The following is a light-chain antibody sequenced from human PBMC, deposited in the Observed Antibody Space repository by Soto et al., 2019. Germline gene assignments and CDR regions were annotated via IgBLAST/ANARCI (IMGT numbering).Light chain of an antibody. CDR1: SSDIGSYDL. Sequence: QSVLTQPASVSGSPGQSITISCTGTSSDIGSYDLVSWYQQHADKVPKLIIYEVRKRPSGVSNRFSGSKSGNTASLTISGLQAVVEADYYCCSGSTTFYVFGTGNKVTVL. V-gene: IGLV2-23*02. J-gene: IGLJ1*01. CDR3: CSGSTTFYV. CDR2: EVR.